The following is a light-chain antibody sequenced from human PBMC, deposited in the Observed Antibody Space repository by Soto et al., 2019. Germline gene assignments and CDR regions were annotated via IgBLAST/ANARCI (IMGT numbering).Light chain of an antibody. CDR3: QQAASFPIT. CDR2: TAS. V-gene: IGKV1-12*01. CDR1: QGVSTW. Sequence: DIQMTQSPSSVSASVGDRVTITGRSSQGVSTWLAWYQQKPGKAHNLLIYTASSLQSGVPSRFSGSGSGTDFTLTINGLQPEDFATYYCQQAASFPITFGQGTRLEIK. J-gene: IGKJ5*01.